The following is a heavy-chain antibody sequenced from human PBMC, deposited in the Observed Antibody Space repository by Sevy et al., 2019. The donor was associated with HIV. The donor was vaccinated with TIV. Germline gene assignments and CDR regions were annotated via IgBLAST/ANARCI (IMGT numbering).Heavy chain of an antibody. V-gene: IGHV4-59*01. CDR1: GGSISSYY. CDR2: IYYSGST. Sequence: SETLSLTCTVSGGSISSYYWSWIRQPPGKGLEWIGYIYYSGSTNYNPSLKSRGTISVDTSKNQFSLKLSFVTAADTAVYYCARGGAFGGVIAPHYYYYYGMDVWGQGTTVTVSS. D-gene: IGHD3-16*02. J-gene: IGHJ6*02. CDR3: ARGGAFGGVIAPHYYYYYGMDV.